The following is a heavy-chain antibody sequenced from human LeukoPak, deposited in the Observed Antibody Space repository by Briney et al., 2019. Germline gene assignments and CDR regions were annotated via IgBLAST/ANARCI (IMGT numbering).Heavy chain of an antibody. Sequence: SETLSLTCTVSGGSISSSSYYWGWIRQPPGKGLEWIGTIYYSGSTYYNPSLKSRVTISVDTSKNQFSLKLSSVTAADTAVYYCARGLSLVGATNDYWGQGTLVTVSS. D-gene: IGHD1-26*01. J-gene: IGHJ4*02. CDR1: GGSISSSSYY. V-gene: IGHV4-39*01. CDR3: ARGLSLVGATNDY. CDR2: IYYSGST.